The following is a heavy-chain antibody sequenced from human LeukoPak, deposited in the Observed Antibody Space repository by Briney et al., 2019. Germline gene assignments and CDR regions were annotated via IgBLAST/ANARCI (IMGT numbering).Heavy chain of an antibody. V-gene: IGHV3-15*01. CDR1: GFTFNLAW. Sequence: GGSLRLSCAASGFTFNLAWMNWVRQAPGKGLEWVGRIKSKTDGGTTDYAAPVTGRFTISRDDSKNTLYLQMNSLKTEDTAVYYCTTDGAPISMVRGVVDYWGQGTLVTVSS. CDR3: TTDGAPISMVRGVVDY. D-gene: IGHD3-10*01. CDR2: IKSKTDGGTT. J-gene: IGHJ4*02.